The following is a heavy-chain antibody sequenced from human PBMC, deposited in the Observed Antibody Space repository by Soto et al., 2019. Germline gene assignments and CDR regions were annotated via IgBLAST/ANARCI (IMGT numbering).Heavy chain of an antibody. V-gene: IGHV4-59*01. D-gene: IGHD3-10*01. CDR1: GGSISSYY. CDR2: IYNSGST. J-gene: IGHJ6*03. CDR3: ARGAYFRNYYYYMDV. Sequence: SETLSLTCTVSGGSISSYYWSWIRQPPGKGLEWIGYIYNSGSTNYNPSLKSRVTISVDTSKNQFSLNLSSVTAADTAVYYCARGAYFRNYYYYMDVWGKGTTVTVSS.